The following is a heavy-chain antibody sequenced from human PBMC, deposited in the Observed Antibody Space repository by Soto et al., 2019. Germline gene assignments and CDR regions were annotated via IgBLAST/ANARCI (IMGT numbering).Heavy chain of an antibody. V-gene: IGHV3-49*03. Sequence: PGGSLRLSCTASGFTFGDYAMSWFRQAPGKGLEWVGFIRSKAYGGTTEYAASVKGRFTISRDDSKSIAYLQMNSLKTEDTAVYYCTRDNKENWRSPPFDYWGQGTLVTVSS. CDR2: IRSKAYGGTT. D-gene: IGHD1-1*01. CDR3: TRDNKENWRSPPFDY. J-gene: IGHJ4*02. CDR1: GFTFGDYA.